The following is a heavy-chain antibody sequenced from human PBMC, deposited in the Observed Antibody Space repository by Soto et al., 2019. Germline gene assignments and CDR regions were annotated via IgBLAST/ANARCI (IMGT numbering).Heavy chain of an antibody. CDR2: ISYDGSNK. CDR3: ATIPITMIVVVIPLDGMDV. J-gene: IGHJ6*02. V-gene: IGHV3-30-3*01. Sequence: QVQLVESGGGVVQPGRSLRLSCAASGFTFSSYAMHWVRQAPGKGLEWVAVISYDGSNKYYADSVKGRFTISRDNSKNTLYLQMNSLRDEDTAVYYCATIPITMIVVVIPLDGMDVWGQGTTVTVSS. CDR1: GFTFSSYA. D-gene: IGHD3-22*01.